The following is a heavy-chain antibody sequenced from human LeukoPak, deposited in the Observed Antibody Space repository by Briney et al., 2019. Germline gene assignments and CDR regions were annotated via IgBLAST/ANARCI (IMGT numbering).Heavy chain of an antibody. CDR2: INHSGGT. V-gene: IGHV4-34*01. CDR1: GASFSGYY. D-gene: IGHD3-3*01. J-gene: IGHJ6*03. Sequence: SETLSLTCAVYGASFSGYYWTWIRQPPGKGLEWIGEINHSGGTNYNPSLKSRVTISVDTSKNQFSLKLTSVTAADTAIYYCARGDFPDYSYYYMDVWGKGTTVTVAS. CDR3: ARGDFPDYSYYYMDV.